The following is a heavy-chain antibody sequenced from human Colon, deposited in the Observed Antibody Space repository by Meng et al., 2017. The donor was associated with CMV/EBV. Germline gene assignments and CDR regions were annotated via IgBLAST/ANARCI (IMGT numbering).Heavy chain of an antibody. CDR2: IYYSGTT. CDR3: ARVGSSLGSYYYAVDV. Sequence: LRLSCTASGGSINTGGYYWSWIRQHPGKGLEWIGYIYYSGTTFYNPSLKSRVTISGDTSKNLFSLKLSSVTAADTAVCYCARVGSSLGSYYYAVDVWGQGTTVTVSS. CDR1: GGSINTGGYY. D-gene: IGHD6-6*01. V-gene: IGHV4-31*03. J-gene: IGHJ6*02.